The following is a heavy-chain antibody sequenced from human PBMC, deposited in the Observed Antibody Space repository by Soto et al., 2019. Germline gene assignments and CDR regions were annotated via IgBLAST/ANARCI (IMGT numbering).Heavy chain of an antibody. V-gene: IGHV3-53*01. CDR1: GFNVSSNY. CDR3: ARGPLVGISTS. J-gene: IGHJ4*02. CDR2: IYSGGST. Sequence: EVQLVESGGGLIQPGGSLRLSCAASGFNVSSNYMSWVRQAPGKGLEWLSVIYSGGSTYYAESVKGRFTISRDNSKNTLNLQMNALRVEDTAVYYCARGPLVGISTSWGQGTLVTVSS. D-gene: IGHD2-2*01.